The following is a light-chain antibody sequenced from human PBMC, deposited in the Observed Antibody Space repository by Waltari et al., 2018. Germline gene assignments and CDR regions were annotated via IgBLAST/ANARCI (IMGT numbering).Light chain of an antibody. CDR1: QSVSVY. V-gene: IGKV3-11*01. J-gene: IGKJ1*01. CDR2: DAS. CDR3: QQRTDRPPVT. Sequence: EVVLTQSPATLSLSPGERATLSCRASQSVSVYLAWYQQKPGQAPRLLIYDASDRATGVPARFSGSGSGTDVTLTISSLEPEDFAVYYCQQRTDRPPVTFGQGTRVEMK.